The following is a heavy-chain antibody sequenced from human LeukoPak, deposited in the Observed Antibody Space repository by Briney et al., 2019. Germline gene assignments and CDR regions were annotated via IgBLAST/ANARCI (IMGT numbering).Heavy chain of an antibody. D-gene: IGHD3-9*01. CDR2: IRSKAYGGTT. CDR1: GFTFGDYA. J-gene: IGHJ4*02. V-gene: IGHV3-49*04. Sequence: GGSLRLSCTASGFTFGDYAMSWVRQAPGRGLEWVGFIRSKAYGGTTEYAASVKGRFTISRDDSKSIAYLQMHSLKTEDTAVYYCTTVLRYFDWLGLDYWGQGTLVTVSS. CDR3: TTVLRYFDWLGLDY.